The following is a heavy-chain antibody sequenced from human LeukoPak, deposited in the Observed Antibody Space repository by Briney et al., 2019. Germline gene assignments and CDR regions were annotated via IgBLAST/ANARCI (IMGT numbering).Heavy chain of an antibody. D-gene: IGHD6-13*01. CDR3: TKLRIAAGGTDFDY. CDR2: ISGSGGTI. V-gene: IGHV3-23*01. J-gene: IGHJ4*02. CDR1: GFTFNIYA. Sequence: SGGSLRLSCAASGFTFNIYAMSWVRQAPGKGLEWVSGISGSGGTIYYADSVKGRFTISRDNSKNTLHLQMNSLRAEDTAVYYCTKLRIAAGGTDFDYWGQGTLVTVSS.